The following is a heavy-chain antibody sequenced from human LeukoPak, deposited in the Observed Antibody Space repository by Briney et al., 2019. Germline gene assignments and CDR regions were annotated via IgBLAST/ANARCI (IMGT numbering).Heavy chain of an antibody. V-gene: IGHV5-51*01. CDR2: IYPGGSDT. CDR1: GYTFTKYW. J-gene: IGHJ4*02. Sequence: GESLKISCKGSGYTFTKYWIGWVRQTPGKGLECMGIIYPGGSDTRYSPSFQGHVTISADKSISTAYLQWSSLKASDTAMYYCASTYYYDSSGYYYFDYWGQGTLVTVSS. CDR3: ASTYYYDSSGYYYFDY. D-gene: IGHD3-22*01.